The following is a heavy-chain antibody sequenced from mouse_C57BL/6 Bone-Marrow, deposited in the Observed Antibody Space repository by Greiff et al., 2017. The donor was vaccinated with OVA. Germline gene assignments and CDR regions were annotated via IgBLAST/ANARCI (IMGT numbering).Heavy chain of an antibody. V-gene: IGHV5-4*03. CDR2: ISDGGSYT. J-gene: IGHJ4*01. D-gene: IGHD2-3*01. CDR3: ARRWLLMDY. Sequence: EVMLVESGGGLVKPGGSLKLSCAASGFTFSSYAMSWVRQTPEKRLEWVATISDGGSYTYYPDNVKGRFTISRDNAKNNLYLQMGHLKSEDTAMYYCARRWLLMDYWGQGTSVTVSS. CDR1: GFTFSSYA.